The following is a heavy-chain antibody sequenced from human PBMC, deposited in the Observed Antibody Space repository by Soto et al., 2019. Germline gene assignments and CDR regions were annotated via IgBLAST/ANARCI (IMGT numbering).Heavy chain of an antibody. D-gene: IGHD2-15*01. Sequence: DVQLLESGGGLVQPEGSLRLSCAASGFTFSSYAMGWVRQGPGKGLEWVAGVSIGGSTHYADSVRGRFTISSDNSKNTLSLQMNSLTAQDPTVYFCAKRRGAGGHFDYWGQGALVTVSS. J-gene: IGHJ4*02. CDR2: VSIGGST. CDR3: AKRRGAGGHFDY. V-gene: IGHV3-23*01. CDR1: GFTFSSYA.